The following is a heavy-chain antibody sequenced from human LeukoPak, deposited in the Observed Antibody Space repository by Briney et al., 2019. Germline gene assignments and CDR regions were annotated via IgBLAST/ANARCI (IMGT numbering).Heavy chain of an antibody. V-gene: IGHV1-24*01. CDR2: IDPQDGQT. CDR1: GYGLSILS. Sequence: ASVKVSCKISGYGLSILSIHWVRQAPGEGLQWVGGIDPQDGQTIYAQPFHGRAIISEDTFSDTAYLELNSLRSEDTALYYCATHLDRSYYYFDFWGQGTLVIVSS. D-gene: IGHD3-10*01. CDR3: ATHLDRSYYYFDF. J-gene: IGHJ4*02.